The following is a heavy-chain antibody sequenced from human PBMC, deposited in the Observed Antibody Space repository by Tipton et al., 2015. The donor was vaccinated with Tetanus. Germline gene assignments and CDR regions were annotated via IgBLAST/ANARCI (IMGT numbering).Heavy chain of an antibody. CDR1: GFSVSSNY. CDR2: IHTGGNT. D-gene: IGHD5-24*01. J-gene: IGHJ4*02. Sequence: SLRLSCAISGFSVSSNYLTWVRQAPGKGLEWVSVIHTGGNTYYADSVKGRFTVSRDNSKNTFHLQMNSLRAEDTAVYYCTRRWAAALDYWGQGTLVTVSS. CDR3: TRRWAAALDY. V-gene: IGHV3-53*01.